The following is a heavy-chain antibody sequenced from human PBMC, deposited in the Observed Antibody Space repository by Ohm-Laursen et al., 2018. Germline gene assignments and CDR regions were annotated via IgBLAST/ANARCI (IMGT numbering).Heavy chain of an antibody. D-gene: IGHD3-9*01. CDR3: AVSEVRYSFTYLADF. Sequence: GTLSLTCTVSGDSISSYYWSWIRQPAGKGLEWIGRIYSSGSTNYNPPLKSRVTMSVDTSKSQFSLKVNSVTAADTAVYYCAVSEVRYSFTYLADFWGQGTLVTVPS. V-gene: IGHV4-4*07. CDR1: GDSISSYY. J-gene: IGHJ4*02. CDR2: IYSSGST.